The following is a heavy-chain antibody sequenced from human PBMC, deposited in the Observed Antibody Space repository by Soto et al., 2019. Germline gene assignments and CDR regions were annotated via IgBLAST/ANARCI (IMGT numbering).Heavy chain of an antibody. CDR1: GGSISSYY. Sequence: SETLSLTCTVSGGSISSYYWSWIRQPPGKGLEWIGYIYYSGSTSYNPSLKSRVTISVDTSKNQFSLKLSSVTAADTAVFYCARLPGYSSGVFDYWGQGTLLSVSS. V-gene: IGHV4-59*01. J-gene: IGHJ4*02. CDR3: ARLPGYSSGVFDY. CDR2: IYYSGST. D-gene: IGHD6-19*01.